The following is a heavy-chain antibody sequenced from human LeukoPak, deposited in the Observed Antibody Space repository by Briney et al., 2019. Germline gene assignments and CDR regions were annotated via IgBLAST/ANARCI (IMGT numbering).Heavy chain of an antibody. CDR1: GFTFTNAW. V-gene: IGHV4-38-2*01. Sequence: GSLRLSCAASGFTFTNAWMSWVRQPPGKGLEWIGSIYYSGSTYYSPSLKSRVTISVDTSKNQFSLKLSSVTAADTAVYYCARNPKGYSYGTHDYWGQGTLVTVSS. J-gene: IGHJ4*02. D-gene: IGHD5-18*01. CDR3: ARNPKGYSYGTHDY. CDR2: IYYSGST.